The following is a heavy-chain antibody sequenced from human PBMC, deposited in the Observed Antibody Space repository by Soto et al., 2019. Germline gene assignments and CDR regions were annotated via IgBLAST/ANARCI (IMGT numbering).Heavy chain of an antibody. Sequence: VKTGGSLRLSCAASGFTLSGYAMDWVRQAPGKGLEYVSGISSNGVGTYYANSVQGRFTISRDNSKNTVYLQMGSLRPEDMAVYYCARRARPDFYYMDVWGKGTTVTVSS. V-gene: IGHV3-64*01. CDR1: GFTLSGYA. J-gene: IGHJ6*03. CDR2: ISSNGVGT. CDR3: ARRARPDFYYMDV. D-gene: IGHD6-6*01.